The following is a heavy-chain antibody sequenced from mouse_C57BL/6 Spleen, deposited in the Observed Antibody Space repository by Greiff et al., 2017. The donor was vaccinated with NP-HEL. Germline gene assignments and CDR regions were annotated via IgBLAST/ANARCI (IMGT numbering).Heavy chain of an antibody. V-gene: IGHV1-50*01. Sequence: QVQLQQPGAELVKPGASVKLSCKASGYTFTSYWMQWVKQRPGQGLEWIGEIDPSDSYTNYNQKFKGKATLTVDTSSSTAYMQLSSLTSEDSAVYYCASITTVVARSWYFDVWGTGTTVTVSS. CDR3: ASITTVVARSWYFDV. J-gene: IGHJ1*03. CDR2: IDPSDSYT. CDR1: GYTFTSYW. D-gene: IGHD1-1*01.